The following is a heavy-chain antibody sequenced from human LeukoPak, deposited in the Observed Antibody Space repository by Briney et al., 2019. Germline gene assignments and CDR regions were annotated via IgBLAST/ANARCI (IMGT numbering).Heavy chain of an antibody. V-gene: IGHV3-30*04. CDR1: GFTFSSYA. CDR2: ISYDGSNK. D-gene: IGHD3-10*01. CDR3: ARDGAPMVRGVWLSPRVDY. J-gene: IGHJ4*02. Sequence: GRSLRLSCAASGFTFSSYAMHWVRQAPGKGLEWVAVISYDGSNKYYADSVKGRFTISRDNSKNTLYLQMNSLRAEDTAVYYCARDGAPMVRGVWLSPRVDYWGQGTLVTVSS.